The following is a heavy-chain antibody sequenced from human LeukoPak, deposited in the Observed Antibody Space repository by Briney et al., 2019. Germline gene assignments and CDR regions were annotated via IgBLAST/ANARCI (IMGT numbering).Heavy chain of an antibody. J-gene: IGHJ4*02. Sequence: GTLSLTCAVSGGSISSSNWWSWVRQAPGKGLEWVSVISGSGGTSYYADSAKGRFTISRDNSRNTLYLQMNSLRAEDTAIYYCAKGRMATIGLGEPIDYWGQGTLVTVSS. V-gene: IGHV3-23*01. CDR2: ISGSGGTS. D-gene: IGHD5-24*01. CDR1: GGSISSSN. CDR3: AKGRMATIGLGEPIDY.